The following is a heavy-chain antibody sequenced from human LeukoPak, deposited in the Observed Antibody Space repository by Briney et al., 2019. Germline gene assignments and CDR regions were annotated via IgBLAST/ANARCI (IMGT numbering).Heavy chain of an antibody. CDR1: GGSISSGDYY. J-gene: IGHJ5*02. CDR2: IYYSGST. V-gene: IGHV4-30-4*01. D-gene: IGHD5-12*01. Sequence: PSQTLSLTCTVSGGSISSGDYYWSWICQPPGKGLEWIGYIYYSGSTYYNPSLKSRVTISVDTSKNQFSLKLSSVTAADTAVYYCARQEYSGYDSANWFDPWGQGTLVTVSS. CDR3: ARQEYSGYDSANWFDP.